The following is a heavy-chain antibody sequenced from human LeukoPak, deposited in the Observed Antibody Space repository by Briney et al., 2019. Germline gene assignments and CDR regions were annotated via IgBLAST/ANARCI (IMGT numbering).Heavy chain of an antibody. D-gene: IGHD6-13*01. CDR3: ARNLAVGSSSWLDVFDI. Sequence: SETLSLTCSVSGGSISGYYWTWIRQPPGKGLEWIGYIYYSGSTSYNTSLKSRLTISVDTPKNQFPLNLRSVTAADTAVYYCARNLAVGSSSWLDVFDIWGQGTLVAVSS. V-gene: IGHV4-59*08. CDR1: GGSISGYY. CDR2: IYYSGST. J-gene: IGHJ3*02.